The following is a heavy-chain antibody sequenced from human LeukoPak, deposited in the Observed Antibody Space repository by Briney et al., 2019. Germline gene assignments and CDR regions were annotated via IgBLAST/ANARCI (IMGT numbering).Heavy chain of an antibody. CDR3: AGSRVAVTDTLDP. Sequence: GGSLRLSCAASGFPFNSYWMSWVRQAPGKGLEWVANINPDGSETRCVDSVKGRFTVSRDNAGNSLFLQVNSLRVEDTAVYYCAGSRVAVTDTLDPWDQGTLVTVSP. J-gene: IGHJ5*02. V-gene: IGHV3-7*01. D-gene: IGHD6-19*01. CDR2: INPDGSET. CDR1: GFPFNSYW.